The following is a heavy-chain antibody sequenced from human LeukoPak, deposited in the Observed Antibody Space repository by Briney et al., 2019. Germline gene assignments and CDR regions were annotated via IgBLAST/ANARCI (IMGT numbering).Heavy chain of an antibody. CDR3: ARARPRGVMGFDY. Sequence: PSETLSLTCAVYGGSFSGYYWSWIRQPPGKGLEWIGEINHSGSTNYNPSLKSRVTISVDTSKNQFSLKLSSVTAADTAVYYCARARPRGVMGFDYWGQGTLVTVSS. J-gene: IGHJ4*02. D-gene: IGHD3-10*01. CDR1: GGSFSGYY. V-gene: IGHV4-34*01. CDR2: INHSGST.